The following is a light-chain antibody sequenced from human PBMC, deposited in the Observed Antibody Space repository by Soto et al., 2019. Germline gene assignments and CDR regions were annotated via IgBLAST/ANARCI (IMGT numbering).Light chain of an antibody. CDR1: SSDVGGYNY. CDR2: EVN. CDR3: SSYTSSSTLEVV. Sequence: QSALTQPASVSGSPGQSITISCTGTSSDVGGYNYVSWYQQHPGKAPKLLIYEVNNRPSGVSNRFSASKSGNTASLTISGLQAEDEADYYCSSYTSSSTLEVVFGGGTQLTVL. J-gene: IGLJ2*01. V-gene: IGLV2-14*01.